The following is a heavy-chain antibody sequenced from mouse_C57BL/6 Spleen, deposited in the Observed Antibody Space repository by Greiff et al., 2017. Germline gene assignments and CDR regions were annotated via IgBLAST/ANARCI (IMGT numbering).Heavy chain of an antibody. V-gene: IGHV5-17*01. CDR1: GFTFSDYG. CDR3: ARCYYDYDNAMDY. J-gene: IGHJ4*01. D-gene: IGHD2-4*01. CDR2: ISSGSSTI. Sequence: EVKLVESGGGLVKPGGSLKLSCAASGFTFSDYGMHWVRQAPEKGLEWVAYISSGSSTIDYADTVKGRFTISRDNAKNTLCLQMTSLRSEDTAMYYCARCYYDYDNAMDYWGQGTSVTVSS.